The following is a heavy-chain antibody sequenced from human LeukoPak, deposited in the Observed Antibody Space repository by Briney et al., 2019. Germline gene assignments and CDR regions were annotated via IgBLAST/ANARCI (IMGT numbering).Heavy chain of an antibody. CDR3: AREGPGYYYYYMDV. CDR1: GFTFSSYS. CDR2: ISSSSGTI. J-gene: IGHJ6*03. V-gene: IGHV3-48*01. Sequence: PGGSLRLSCAASGFTFSSYSMNWVRQAPGKGLEWVSYISSSSGTIYYADSVKGRFTISRDNAKNSLYLQMNSLRAEDTAVYYCAREGPGYYYYYMDVWGKGTTVTVSS.